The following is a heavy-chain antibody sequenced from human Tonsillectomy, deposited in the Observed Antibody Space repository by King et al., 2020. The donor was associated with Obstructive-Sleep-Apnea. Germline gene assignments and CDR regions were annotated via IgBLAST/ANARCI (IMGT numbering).Heavy chain of an antibody. J-gene: IGHJ4*02. CDR3: AKDHGYSGAQYYFDY. Sequence: VQLVESGGGVVQPERSLRLSCAASGFTFSNFAMHWVRQAPGKGLEWVAVISHEENSKYYADSVKGRFTISSDSSKNTLFLQMNSLRAEDTAVYYCAKDHGYSGAQYYFDYWGQGTLVTVSS. CDR2: ISHEENSK. CDR1: GFTFSNFA. V-gene: IGHV3-30*18. D-gene: IGHD6-25*01.